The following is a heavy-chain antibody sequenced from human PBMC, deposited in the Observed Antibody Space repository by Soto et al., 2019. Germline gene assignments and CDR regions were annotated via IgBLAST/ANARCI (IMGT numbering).Heavy chain of an antibody. CDR1: GFTFSEYA. CDR2: ISYDGSSK. Sequence: QVQLVESGGGVVQPGRSLRLSCASSGFTFSEYAMHWVRQAPGKGLEWVAVISYDGSSKYYRDSVKGRFTISRDNFKNTLFLQMDSLRDEDTAVYYCARDWSTQDFFDYWGQGTQVTVSS. V-gene: IGHV3-30-3*01. D-gene: IGHD3-3*01. J-gene: IGHJ4*02. CDR3: ARDWSTQDFFDY.